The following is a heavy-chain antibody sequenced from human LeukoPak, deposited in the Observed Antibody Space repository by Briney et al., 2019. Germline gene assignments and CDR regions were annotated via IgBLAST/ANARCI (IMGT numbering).Heavy chain of an antibody. CDR3: ARDLGPTVTSPRGNWFDP. CDR1: GGTFSSYA. D-gene: IGHD4-17*01. CDR2: IIPIFGVA. J-gene: IGHJ5*02. V-gene: IGHV1-69*04. Sequence: SVKVSCKASGGTFSSYAISWVRQAPGQGLEWMGRIIPIFGVANYAQKFQGRVTITADKSTSTAYMELSSLRSEDTAVYYCARDLGPTVTSPRGNWFDPCGQGTLVTVSS.